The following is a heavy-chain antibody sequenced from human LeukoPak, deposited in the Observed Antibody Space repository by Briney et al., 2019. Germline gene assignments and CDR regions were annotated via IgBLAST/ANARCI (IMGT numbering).Heavy chain of an antibody. V-gene: IGHV3-53*04. D-gene: IGHD2-15*01. Sequence: GGSLRLSCAASGFTVSSNYMSWVRQAPGKGLEWVSVIYSGGSTYYADSVKGRFTISRHNSKNTLYLQMNSLRAEDTAVYYCAKDQRIVAGVSFDYWGQGTLVTVSS. CDR1: GFTVSSNY. CDR3: AKDQRIVAGVSFDY. J-gene: IGHJ4*02. CDR2: IYSGGST.